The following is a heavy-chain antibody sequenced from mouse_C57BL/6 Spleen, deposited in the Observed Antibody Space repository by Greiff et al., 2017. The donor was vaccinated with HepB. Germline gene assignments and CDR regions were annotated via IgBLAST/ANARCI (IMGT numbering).Heavy chain of an antibody. CDR2: IDPETGGT. CDR3: TRGGYYGSSHWYFDV. Sequence: QVQLKQSGAELVRPGASVTLSCKASGYTFTDYEMHWVKQTPVHGLEWIGAIDPETGGTAYNQKFKGKAILTADKSSSTAYMELRSLTSEDSAVYYCTRGGYYGSSHWYFDVWGTRTTVTVSS. CDR1: GYTFTDYE. V-gene: IGHV1-15*01. J-gene: IGHJ1*03. D-gene: IGHD1-1*01.